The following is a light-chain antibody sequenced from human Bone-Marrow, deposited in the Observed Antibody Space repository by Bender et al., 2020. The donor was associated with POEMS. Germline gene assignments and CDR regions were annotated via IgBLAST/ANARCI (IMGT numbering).Light chain of an antibody. CDR3: QSADYSGTWV. V-gene: IGLV3-25*02. Sequence: SSELTQPPSVSVSPGQTARITCSGDALPKEYAYWYQQKPGQAPVLLIYKDTERPSGIPGRFSGSSSGTIATLTISGVQAEDEAAYYCQSADYSGTWVFGGGTTVTVL. J-gene: IGLJ3*02. CDR2: KDT. CDR1: ALPKEY.